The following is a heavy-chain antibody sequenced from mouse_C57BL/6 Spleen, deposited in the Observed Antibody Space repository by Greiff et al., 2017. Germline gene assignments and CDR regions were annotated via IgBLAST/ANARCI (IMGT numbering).Heavy chain of an antibody. J-gene: IGHJ4*01. V-gene: IGHV1-59*01. D-gene: IGHD2-4*01. CDR2: IDPSDSYT. Sequence: QVQLQQPGAELVRPGTSVKLSCKASGYTFTSYWMHWVKQRPGQGLEWIGVIDPSDSYTNYNQQFKGKATLTVDTSSSTAYMQLSSLTSEDSAVYYCARSDDYDDGYAMDYWGQGTSVTVSS. CDR1: GYTFTSYW. CDR3: ARSDDYDDGYAMDY.